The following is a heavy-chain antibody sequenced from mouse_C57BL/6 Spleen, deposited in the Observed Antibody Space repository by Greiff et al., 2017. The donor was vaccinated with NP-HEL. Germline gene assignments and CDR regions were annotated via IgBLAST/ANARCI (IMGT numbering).Heavy chain of an antibody. CDR3: VRHGSSYEYFDV. J-gene: IGHJ1*03. Sequence: EVHLVESGGGLVQPKGSLKLSCAASGFSFNTYAMNWVRQAPGKGLEWVARIRSKSNNYATYYADSVKDRFTISRDDSESMLYLQMNNLKTEDTAMYYCVRHGSSYEYFDVWGTGTTVTVSS. CDR2: IRSKSNNYAT. D-gene: IGHD1-1*01. CDR1: GFSFNTYA. V-gene: IGHV10-1*01.